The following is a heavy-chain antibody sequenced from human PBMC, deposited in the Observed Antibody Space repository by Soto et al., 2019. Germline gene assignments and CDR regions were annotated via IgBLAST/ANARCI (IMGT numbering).Heavy chain of an antibody. CDR2: INPNSGGT. J-gene: IGHJ6*02. V-gene: IGHV1-2*04. D-gene: IGHD6-19*01. Sequence: ASVKVSCKASGYTFTGYYMHWVRQAPGQGLEWMGWINPNSGGTNYAQKFQGWVTMTRDTSISTAYMELSRLRSDDTAVYYCASPYRTGWSFYGMDVWGQGTTVTVSS. CDR1: GYTFTGYY. CDR3: ASPYRTGWSFYGMDV.